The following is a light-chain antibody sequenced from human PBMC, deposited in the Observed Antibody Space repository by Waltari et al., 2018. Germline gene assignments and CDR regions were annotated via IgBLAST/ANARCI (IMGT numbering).Light chain of an antibody. CDR3: QQYAGSPFT. CDR2: GAS. V-gene: IGKV3-20*01. J-gene: IGKJ3*01. CDR1: QSVSSSY. Sequence: EIVLTQSPGTLSLSPGEIATLSCRASQSVSSSYLAWYQQKPGQAPRLLIYGASSRATGIPDRFSGSGSGTDFTLTISRLEPEDFAVYYCQQYAGSPFTFGPGTKVDIK.